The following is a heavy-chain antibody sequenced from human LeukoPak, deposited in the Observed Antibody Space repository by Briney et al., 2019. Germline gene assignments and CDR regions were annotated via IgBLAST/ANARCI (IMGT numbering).Heavy chain of an antibody. D-gene: IGHD3-22*01. CDR3: ASARGYYYRFAN. J-gene: IGHJ4*02. CDR2: IYYSGST. Sequence: SETLSLTCTVPGGSISSYYWSWIRQPPGKGLEWIGYIYYSGSTNYNPSLKSRVTISVDTSKNQFSLKLSSVTAADTAVYYCASARGYYYRFANWGQGTLVTVSS. V-gene: IGHV4-59*01. CDR1: GGSISSYY.